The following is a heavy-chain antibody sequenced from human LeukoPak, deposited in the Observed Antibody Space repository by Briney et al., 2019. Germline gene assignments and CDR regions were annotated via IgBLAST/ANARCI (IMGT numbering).Heavy chain of an antibody. CDR1: GFTFSSYW. CDR3: ATVSYGSGSYPHPFDP. CDR2: IKQDGSEK. Sequence: PGGSLRLSCAASGFTFSSYWMSWVRQAPGKGLEWVANIKQDGSEKYYVDSVKGRFTISRDNAKNSLYLQMNSLRAEDTAVYYCATVSYGSGSYPHPFDPWGQGTLVSVSS. V-gene: IGHV3-7*01. D-gene: IGHD3-10*01. J-gene: IGHJ5*02.